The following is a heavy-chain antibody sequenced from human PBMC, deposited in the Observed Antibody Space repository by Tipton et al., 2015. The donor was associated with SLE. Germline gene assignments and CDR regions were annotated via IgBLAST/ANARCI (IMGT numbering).Heavy chain of an antibody. J-gene: IGHJ3*02. CDR2: ISYDGSNK. V-gene: IGHV3-30*04. D-gene: IGHD7-27*01. CDR1: GFTFSSYA. Sequence: RSLRLSCAASGFTFSSYAMHWVRQAPGKGLEWVAVISYDGSNKYYADSVKGRFTISRDNSKNTLYLQMNSLRAEDTAVYYCASPRPGDDAFDIWGQGTMVPVPS. CDR3: ASPRPGDDAFDI.